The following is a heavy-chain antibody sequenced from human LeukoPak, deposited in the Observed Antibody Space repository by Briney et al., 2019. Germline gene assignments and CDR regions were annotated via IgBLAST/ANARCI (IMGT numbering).Heavy chain of an antibody. CDR3: ARIVYTSTSNWAPLFDY. CDR1: GDSISGSNW. CDR2: TYHTGTT. V-gene: IGHV4-4*02. D-gene: IGHD5/OR15-5a*01. Sequence: SETLSLTCAVSGDSISGSNWWTWVRQPPGKGLEWIGETYHTGTTNYNPSLKSRVTISLDKSKNQLSLRLSSVTAADTAVYYCARIVYTSTSNWAPLFDYWGQGTLVTVSS. J-gene: IGHJ4*02.